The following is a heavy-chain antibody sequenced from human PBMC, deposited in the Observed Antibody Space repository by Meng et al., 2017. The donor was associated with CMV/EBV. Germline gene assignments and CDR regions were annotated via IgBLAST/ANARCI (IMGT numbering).Heavy chain of an antibody. J-gene: IGHJ6*02. Sequence: GGSLRPSCAASGFTFSSYSMNWVRQAPGKGLEWVSSISSSSSYIYYADSVKGRFTISRDNAKNSLYLQMNSLRAEDTAVYYCARDRTPEYYDFWSGYHSYYYGMDVWGQGTTVTVSS. CDR1: GFTFSSYS. V-gene: IGHV3-21*01. CDR3: ARDRTPEYYDFWSGYHSYYYGMDV. CDR2: ISSSSSYI. D-gene: IGHD3-3*01.